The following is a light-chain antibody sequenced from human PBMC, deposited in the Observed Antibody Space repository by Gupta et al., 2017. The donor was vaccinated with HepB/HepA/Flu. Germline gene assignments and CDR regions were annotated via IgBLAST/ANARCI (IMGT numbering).Light chain of an antibody. CDR3: QSYDSSLSGVV. CDR2: GVT. Sequence: QSVLTPPPSVSGAPGQTVTISCTGSSANIGADYDVHWYQKLPGKAPKLLNYGVTNRPTGVPDRFSASKSGTLASLAITGLQAEDEADYYCQSYDSSLSGVVFGGGTKLTVL. CDR1: SANIGADYD. V-gene: IGLV1-40*01. J-gene: IGLJ2*01.